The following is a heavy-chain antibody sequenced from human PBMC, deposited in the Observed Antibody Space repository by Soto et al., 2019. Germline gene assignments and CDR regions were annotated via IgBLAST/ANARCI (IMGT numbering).Heavy chain of an antibody. J-gene: IGHJ4*02. CDR3: ARDPSALSPVYYFDY. D-gene: IGHD6-25*01. CDR1: GYTFTSCS. CDR2: INAGNGNT. V-gene: IGHV1-3*01. Sequence: ASVKVSCKASGYTFTSCSMHWVRQAPGQRLEWMGWINAGNGNTKYSQKFQGRVTITRDTSASTAYMELSSLRSEDTAVYYCARDPSALSPVYYFDYWGQGTLVTVSS.